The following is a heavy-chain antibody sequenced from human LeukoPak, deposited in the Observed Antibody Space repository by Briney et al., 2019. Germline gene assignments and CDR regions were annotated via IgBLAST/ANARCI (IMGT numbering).Heavy chain of an antibody. CDR2: IKRDGSEK. V-gene: IGHV3-7*05. D-gene: IGHD3-10*01. Sequence: GGSLRLSCAASGFTFSSYWMSWVRQAPRKELEWVAKIKRDGSEKYYVDSVKGRFTISRDNAENSLYLQMNSLRAEDTAVYYCARARDYGSGKANAFDIWGQGTMVIVSS. CDR1: GFTFSSYW. J-gene: IGHJ3*02. CDR3: ARARDYGSGKANAFDI.